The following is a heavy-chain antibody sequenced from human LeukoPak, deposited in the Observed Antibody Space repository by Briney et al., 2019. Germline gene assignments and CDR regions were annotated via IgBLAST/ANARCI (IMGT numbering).Heavy chain of an antibody. V-gene: IGHV3-21*01. J-gene: IGHJ4*02. CDR3: AREPTMVRGVIVYFDY. CDR1: GFTFSSYS. Sequence: GGSLTLSCAASGFTFSSYSMNWVRHAPGKGLEWVSSISSSSSYIYYADSVKGRFTISRDNAKNSLYLQMNSLRAEDTAVYYCAREPTMVRGVIVYFDYWGQGTLVTVSS. CDR2: ISSSSSYI. D-gene: IGHD3-10*01.